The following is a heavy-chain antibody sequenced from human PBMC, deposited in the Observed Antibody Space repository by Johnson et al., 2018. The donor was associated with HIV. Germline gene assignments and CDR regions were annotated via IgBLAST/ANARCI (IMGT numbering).Heavy chain of an antibody. D-gene: IGHD7-27*01. CDR3: APLGDAFDI. CDR2: ISYDGKST. CDR1: GFTFRSYA. J-gene: IGHJ3*02. V-gene: IGHV3-30*04. Sequence: QVQLVESGGGLVQPGRSLRLSCAASGFTFRSYAMHWVRQAPGKGLEWVAVISYDGKSTYYADSVKGRFTISRDNSKNTLYLQMNSLRAEDTAVYYCAPLGDAFDIWGQGTMVTVSS.